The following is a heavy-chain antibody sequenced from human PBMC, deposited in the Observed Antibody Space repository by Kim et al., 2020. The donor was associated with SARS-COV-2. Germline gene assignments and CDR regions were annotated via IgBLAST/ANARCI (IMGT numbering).Heavy chain of an antibody. CDR2: IYTSGRT. D-gene: IGHD3-16*02. Sequence: SETLSLTCTVSGDSLSSDYWSWNRQPAGKGLEWIGRIYTSGRTNYNPSLQSRVTMSVDMSKNQFSLKLSSVTAADTAVYYCASSLGHWGQGTLVTVPS. J-gene: IGHJ4*02. V-gene: IGHV4-4*07. CDR1: GDSLSSDY. CDR3: ASSLGH.